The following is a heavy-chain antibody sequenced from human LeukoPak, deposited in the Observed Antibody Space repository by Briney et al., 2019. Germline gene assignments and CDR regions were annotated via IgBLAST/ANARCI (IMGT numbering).Heavy chain of an antibody. V-gene: IGHV1-46*01. Sequence: GASVKVSCKASGYTFTSYYVHWVRQAPGQGLEWMGIINPSGGSTSYAQKFQGRVTMTRDMSTSTVYMELSSLRSEDTAVYYCARAPYHYDFWSGYYVGPSNYYYYMDVWGKGTTVTVSS. CDR2: INPSGGST. CDR1: GYTFTSYY. J-gene: IGHJ6*03. CDR3: ARAPYHYDFWSGYYVGPSNYYYYMDV. D-gene: IGHD3-3*01.